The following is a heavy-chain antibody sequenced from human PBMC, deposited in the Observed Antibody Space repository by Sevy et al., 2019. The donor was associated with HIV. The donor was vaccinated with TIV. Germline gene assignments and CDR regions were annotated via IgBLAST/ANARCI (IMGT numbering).Heavy chain of an antibody. CDR2: ISSSSSYI. D-gene: IGHD2-2*01. CDR3: ARDSQTYCSSTSCPSGMDV. Sequence: GGSLRLSCAASGFTFSSYSMNWVRQAPGKGLEWVSSISSSSSYIYYADSVKGRFTIPRDNAKNSLYLQMNSLRAEDTAVYYCARDSQTYCSSTSCPSGMDVWGQGTTVTVSS. CDR1: GFTFSSYS. J-gene: IGHJ6*02. V-gene: IGHV3-21*01.